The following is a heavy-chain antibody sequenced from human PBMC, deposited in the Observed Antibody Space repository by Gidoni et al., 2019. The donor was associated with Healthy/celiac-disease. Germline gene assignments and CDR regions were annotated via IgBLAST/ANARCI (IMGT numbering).Heavy chain of an antibody. D-gene: IGHD3-10*01. CDR2: IYHSGST. Sequence: QLQLPESGSGLVKPSQTLSLTCAVSGGSISSGGYSWSWIRHPPGKGLEWIGYIYHSGSTYYNPSLKSRVTISVDRSKNQFSLKLSSVTAADTAVYYCARDLGSLYGMDVWGQGTTVTVSS. J-gene: IGHJ6*02. CDR3: ARDLGSLYGMDV. V-gene: IGHV4-30-2*01. CDR1: GGSISSGGYS.